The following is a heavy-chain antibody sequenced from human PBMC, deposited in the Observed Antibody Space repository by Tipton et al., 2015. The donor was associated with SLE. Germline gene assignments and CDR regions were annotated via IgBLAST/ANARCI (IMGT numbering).Heavy chain of an antibody. Sequence: SLRLFCAASGFIFSSYNMNWVRQAPGKGLEWMSSINSGSTYIYYADSVRGRLTISRDNAKNTLYLEMNSLGGEDTAVSYCAKGLFSDDGIDSWGQGTLVTGSS. J-gene: IGHJ4*02. V-gene: IGHV3-21*01. CDR1: GFIFSSYN. CDR2: INSGSTYI. D-gene: IGHD1-1*01. CDR3: AKGLFSDDGIDS.